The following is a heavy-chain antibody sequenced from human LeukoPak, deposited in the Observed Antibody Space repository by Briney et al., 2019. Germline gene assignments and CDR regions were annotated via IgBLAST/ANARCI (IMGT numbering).Heavy chain of an antibody. CDR2: IYHSGST. V-gene: IGHV4-30-2*01. CDR3: ARGGVGATTFAFDI. Sequence: PSETLSLTCTVSGGSISSGGYYWSWIRQPPGKGLEWIGYIYHSGSTYHNPSLKSRVTISVDRSKNQFSLKLSSVTAADTAVYYCARGGVGATTFAFDIWGQGTMVTVSS. J-gene: IGHJ3*02. D-gene: IGHD1-26*01. CDR1: GGSISSGGYY.